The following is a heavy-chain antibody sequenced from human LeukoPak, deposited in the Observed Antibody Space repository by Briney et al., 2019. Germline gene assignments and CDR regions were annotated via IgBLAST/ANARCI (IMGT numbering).Heavy chain of an antibody. V-gene: IGHV3-23*01. CDR1: GFTFSSYA. CDR2: ISDSDDSI. CDR3: AKGRLPTDY. Sequence: PRGSLRLSCAASGFTFSSYAMSWVRQAPGKRLEWVSEISDSDDSIDYADSVKSRFTISRDNSKNTLYLQMNSLRAEDTAVYYCAKGRLPTDYWGQGTLVTVSS. J-gene: IGHJ4*02.